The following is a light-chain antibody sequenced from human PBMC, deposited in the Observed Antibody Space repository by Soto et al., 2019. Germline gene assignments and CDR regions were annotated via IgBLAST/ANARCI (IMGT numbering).Light chain of an antibody. CDR1: SSNIGAGYD. V-gene: IGLV1-40*01. CDR3: QSYDSSLSGRDVV. Sequence: QSVLTQPPSVSGAPGQRVTISCTGSSSNIGAGYDVHWYQQLPGTAPKLLIYGNSNRPSGVPDRFSGSKSGTXASLAITGLQAEDEADYYCQSYDSSLSGRDVVFGGGTKLTVL. CDR2: GNS. J-gene: IGLJ2*01.